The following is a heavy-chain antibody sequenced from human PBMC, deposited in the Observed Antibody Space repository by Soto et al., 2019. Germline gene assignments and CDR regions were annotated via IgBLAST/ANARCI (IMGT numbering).Heavy chain of an antibody. J-gene: IGHJ6*02. D-gene: IGHD6-13*01. CDR2: IIPIFGTA. V-gene: IGHV1-69*12. CDR1: GGTFSSYA. CDR3: ASGHIAAAGREGDHYYYYGMDV. Sequence: QVQLVQSGAEVKKPGSSVKVSCKASGGTFSSYAISWVRQAPGQGLEWMGGIIPIFGTANYAQKFQGRVTITADESTRTAYMELSSLRSEDAAVYYCASGHIAAAGREGDHYYYYGMDVWGQGTTVTVSS.